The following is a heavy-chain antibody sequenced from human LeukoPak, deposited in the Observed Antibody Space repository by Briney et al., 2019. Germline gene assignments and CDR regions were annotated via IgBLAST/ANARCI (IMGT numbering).Heavy chain of an antibody. J-gene: IGHJ5*02. D-gene: IGHD2/OR15-2a*01. V-gene: IGHV3-48*03. CDR1: GFTFSSYE. CDR2: ISSSGSTI. Sequence: GGSLRLSCAASGFTFSSYEMNWVRQAPGKGLEWVSYISSSGSTIYYADSVKGRFTISRDNSKNTLYLHMNSLRAEDTAVYYCAKDRLSGAFYNVENWFDPWGQGTLVTVSS. CDR3: AKDRLSGAFYNVENWFDP.